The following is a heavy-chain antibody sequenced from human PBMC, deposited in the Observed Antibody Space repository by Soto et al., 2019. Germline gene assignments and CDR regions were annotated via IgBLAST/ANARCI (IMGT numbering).Heavy chain of an antibody. J-gene: IGHJ6*02. V-gene: IGHV1-46*01. D-gene: IGHD1-1*01. CDR2: INPSGGST. CDR1: GYTFTSYY. CDR3: ARHRELELLTEYYYYGMDV. Sequence: ASVKVSCKASGYTFTSYYMHWVRQAPGQGLEWMGVINPSGGSTSYAQKFQGSVTMTRDTSTSTVYMELSSLRSEDTAVYYCARHRELELLTEYYYYGMDVWGQGTTVTVSS.